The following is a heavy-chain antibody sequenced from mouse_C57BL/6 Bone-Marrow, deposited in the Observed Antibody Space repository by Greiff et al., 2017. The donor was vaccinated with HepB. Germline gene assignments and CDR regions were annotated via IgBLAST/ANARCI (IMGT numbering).Heavy chain of an antibody. CDR1: GFTFSSYG. D-gene: IGHD2-4*01. Sequence: EVKVVESGGDLVKPGGSLKLSCAASGFTFSSYGMSWVRQTPDKRLEWVATISSGGSYTYYPDSVKGRFTISRDNAKNTLYLQRSSLKSEDTAMYYCARHFSYDDERDYYAMDYWGQGTSVTVSS. J-gene: IGHJ4*01. CDR3: ARHFSYDDERDYYAMDY. CDR2: ISSGGSYT. V-gene: IGHV5-6*01.